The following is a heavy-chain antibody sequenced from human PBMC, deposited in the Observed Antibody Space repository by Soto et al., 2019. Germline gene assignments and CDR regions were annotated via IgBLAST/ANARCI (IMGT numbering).Heavy chain of an antibody. V-gene: IGHV4-34*01. Sequence: KPSETLSLTCAVYGGSFSGYYWSWIRQPPGKGLEWIGEINHSGSTNYNPSLKSRVTISVDTSKNQFSLKLSSVTAADTAVYYCARSRAVTFYYYYYGMDVWGQGTTVTVSS. D-gene: IGHD4-4*01. CDR3: ARSRAVTFYYYYYGMDV. CDR1: GGSFSGYY. CDR2: INHSGST. J-gene: IGHJ6*02.